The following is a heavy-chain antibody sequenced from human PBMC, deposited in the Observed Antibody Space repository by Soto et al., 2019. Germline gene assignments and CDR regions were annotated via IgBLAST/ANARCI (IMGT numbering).Heavy chain of an antibody. CDR3: ARPHIQSAWNEGFDI. D-gene: IGHD1-1*01. V-gene: IGHV3-30-3*01. CDR1: GFTFDDYS. J-gene: IGHJ3*02. CDR2: ISYEGSNK. Sequence: QVQLVESGGGVVQPGRSLRLSCAAFGFTFDDYSMHWVRQAPGKGLEWVALISYEGSNKYYADSVKGRFTISRDNEKNTLFLEVNSLRTEDTVVYYWARPHIQSAWNEGFDIWGQGTMVTVSS.